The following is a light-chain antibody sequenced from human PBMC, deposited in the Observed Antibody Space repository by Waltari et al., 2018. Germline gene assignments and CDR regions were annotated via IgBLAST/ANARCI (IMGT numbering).Light chain of an antibody. Sequence: QSALTQPASVSGSPGQSITISCTGTSSGVGNNYFVSWYQHHPGKAPKLIIYEGSKRPSGISNLFSGFRAGNIASLTISAFQAEDEADYYCCSYATYSPVLLGGGTKLTFL. CDR3: CSYATYSPVL. J-gene: IGLJ2*01. V-gene: IGLV2-23*01. CDR1: SSGVGNNYF. CDR2: EGS.